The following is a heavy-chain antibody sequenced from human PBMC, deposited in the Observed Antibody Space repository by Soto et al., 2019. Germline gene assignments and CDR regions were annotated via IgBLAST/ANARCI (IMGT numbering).Heavy chain of an antibody. Sequence: QVQLQESGPGLVKPSQTLSLTCTVSGGSISSGGYYWSWIRQHPGKGLEWIGYIYYSGSTYYNPSLKSRVTISVDTSKNQFSLKLSSVTAADTAVDYCAGRTGGRQTKIDYWGQGTLVTVSS. CDR3: AGRTGGRQTKIDY. D-gene: IGHD1-26*01. J-gene: IGHJ4*02. CDR1: GGSISSGGYY. V-gene: IGHV4-31*03. CDR2: IYYSGST.